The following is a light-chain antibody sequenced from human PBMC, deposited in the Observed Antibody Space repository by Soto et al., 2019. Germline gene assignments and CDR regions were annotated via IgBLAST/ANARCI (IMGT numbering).Light chain of an antibody. CDR1: SIGSKS. Sequence: SYEPTQSPSVSVAPGQTVTITCGGSSIGSKSVHWYQQKPGQAPVLVVYDDSDRRSGIPERFSGSNSGNTATLTITRVEAGDEADYHCQVWDTRSEHYVFGPGTKLTVL. CDR3: QVWDTRSEHYV. V-gene: IGLV3-21*02. J-gene: IGLJ1*01. CDR2: DDS.